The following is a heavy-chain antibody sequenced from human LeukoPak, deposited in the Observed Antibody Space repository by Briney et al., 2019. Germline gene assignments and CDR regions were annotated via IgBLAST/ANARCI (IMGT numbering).Heavy chain of an antibody. Sequence: GESLKISCKGSGYSFTSYWIGWVRQMPGKGLEWMGIIYPGDSDTRYSPSFQGQVTISADKSISTAYLQWSSLKASDTAMYYCARRIDCSSTSCRAFDIWGQGTMDTVSS. CDR1: GYSFTSYW. J-gene: IGHJ3*02. V-gene: IGHV5-51*01. D-gene: IGHD2-2*01. CDR3: ARRIDCSSTSCRAFDI. CDR2: IYPGDSDT.